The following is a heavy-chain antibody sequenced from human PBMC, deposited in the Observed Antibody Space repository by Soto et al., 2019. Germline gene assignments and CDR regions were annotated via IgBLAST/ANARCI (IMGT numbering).Heavy chain of an antibody. J-gene: IGHJ5*02. CDR1: GGTFNSYS. CDR2: IIPMSGRP. V-gene: IGHV1-69*06. Sequence: QVQLVQSGAEVKTPGSSVKVSCKASGGTFNSYSIDWVRQAPGQGFEWLGGIIPMSGRPNYAQRFQGRVTFSEDKATNTVYMEVNSLTNEDTAVYYCTRSGRQSANWFDPWGQGPLVTVS. D-gene: IGHD5-12*01. CDR3: TRSGRQSANWFDP.